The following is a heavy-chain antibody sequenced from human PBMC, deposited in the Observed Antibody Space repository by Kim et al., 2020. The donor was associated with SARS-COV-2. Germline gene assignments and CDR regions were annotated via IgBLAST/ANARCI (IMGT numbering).Heavy chain of an antibody. Sequence: GGSLRLSCAASGFTFSSYGMHWVRQAPGKGLEWVAVIWYDGSNKYYADSVKGRFTISRDNSKNTLYLQMNSLRAEDTAVYYCARDVPFWGTGTLLRNKFDYWGQGTLVTVSS. CDR1: GFTFSSYG. D-gene: IGHD1-1*01. CDR3: ARDVPFWGTGTLLRNKFDY. V-gene: IGHV3-33*01. CDR2: IWYDGSNK. J-gene: IGHJ4*02.